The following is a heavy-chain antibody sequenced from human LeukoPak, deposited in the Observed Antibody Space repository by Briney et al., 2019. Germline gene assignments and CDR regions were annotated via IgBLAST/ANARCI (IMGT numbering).Heavy chain of an antibody. D-gene: IGHD5-24*01. Sequence: GGSLRLSCAASGFTFSNYWMIWVRQAPGKGLEWVGNIKQDGSEKRYADSVRGRFTIPRDNAQTSLYLQMNSLRAEDTAVYYCARASDPWLQLTWGQGTLVTVSS. J-gene: IGHJ5*02. CDR2: IKQDGSEK. CDR3: ARASDPWLQLT. CDR1: GFTFSNYW. V-gene: IGHV3-7*05.